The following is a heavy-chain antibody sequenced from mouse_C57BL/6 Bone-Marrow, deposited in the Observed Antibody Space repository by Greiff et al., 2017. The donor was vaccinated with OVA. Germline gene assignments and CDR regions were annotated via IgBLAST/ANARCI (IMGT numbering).Heavy chain of an antibody. CDR3: ARGAY. V-gene: IGHV1-80*01. CDR1: GYAFSNYW. CDR2: IYPGDGDI. J-gene: IGHJ2*01. Sequence: VQLQQSGAELVKPGASVKISCKASGYAFSNYWINWVKQRPGKGLEWIGQIYPGDGDINYNGKFKGKAILTADKSSSTAYMQFSSLTSEDSAVYFCARGAYWGQGTTLTVSS.